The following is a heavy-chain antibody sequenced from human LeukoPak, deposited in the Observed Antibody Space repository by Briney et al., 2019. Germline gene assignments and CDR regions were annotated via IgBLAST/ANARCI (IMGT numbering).Heavy chain of an antibody. J-gene: IGHJ4*02. CDR2: ISYDGSNK. CDR3: AREPHEGHTVVTPVDY. V-gene: IGHV3-30-3*01. Sequence: GGSLRLSCAASGFTFSSYAMHWVRQAPGKGLEWVAVISYDGSNKYYADSVKGRFTISRDNSKNTLYLQMNSLRAEDTAVYYCAREPHEGHTVVTPVDYWGQGTLVTVSS. CDR1: GFTFSSYA. D-gene: IGHD4-23*01.